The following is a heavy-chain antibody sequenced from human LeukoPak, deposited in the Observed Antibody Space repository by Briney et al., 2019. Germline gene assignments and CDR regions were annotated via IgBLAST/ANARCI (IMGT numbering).Heavy chain of an antibody. D-gene: IGHD3-10*01. CDR1: GYSISSGYY. Sequence: SETLSLTCAVSGYSISSGYYWGWIRQPPGKGLEWIGSIYHSGSTYYNSSLKSRVTISVDTSKNQFSLKLSSVTAADTAVYFCARCGSGNYFDYWGQRTLVTVSS. CDR3: ARCGSGNYFDY. V-gene: IGHV4-38-2*01. CDR2: IYHSGST. J-gene: IGHJ4*02.